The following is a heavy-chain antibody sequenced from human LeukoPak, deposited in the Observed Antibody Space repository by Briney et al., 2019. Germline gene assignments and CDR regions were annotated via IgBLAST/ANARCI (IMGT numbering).Heavy chain of an antibody. V-gene: IGHV3-21*01. CDR1: GFNFSRYS. CDR2: ISSSSSYI. J-gene: IGHJ4*02. D-gene: IGHD3-9*01. Sequence: GGSLRLSCAASGFNFSRYSMNWVRQARGKGMERVSSISSSSSYIYYADSVKGGFTISRENEKNKLYVQMNRLRAEDTAVYYCASMGWASPGYKGGYFDYWGQGTLVTVSS. CDR3: ASMGWASPGYKGGYFDY.